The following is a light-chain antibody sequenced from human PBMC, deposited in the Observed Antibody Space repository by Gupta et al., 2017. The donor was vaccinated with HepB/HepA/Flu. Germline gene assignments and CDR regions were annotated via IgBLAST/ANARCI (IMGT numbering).Light chain of an antibody. CDR1: QSISNSY. J-gene: IGKJ2*02. Sequence: ELVLTQSPGTLSLSPGERATLSCRASQSISNSYLAWYQQKPGQDPRLLIFAASSRATGIPQRFRGGGSGTDFTLTISRLEPEDVSVYYCQHYDNSPLCTFGQGTKLEIK. V-gene: IGKV3-20*01. CDR3: QHYDNSPLCT. CDR2: AAS.